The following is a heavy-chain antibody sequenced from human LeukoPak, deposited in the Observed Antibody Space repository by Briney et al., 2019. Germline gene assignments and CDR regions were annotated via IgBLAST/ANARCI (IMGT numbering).Heavy chain of an antibody. D-gene: IGHD2-2*01. CDR2: IYTSGST. V-gene: IGHV4-4*07. J-gene: IGHJ4*02. CDR1: GGSISSYY. CDR3: VRVIGRYCSGTSCYPFDY. Sequence: PSETLSLTCTVSGGSISSYYWSWIRQPAGKGLEWIGRIYTSGSTNYNPSLKSRVTMSVDTSKNQFSLKLSSVTAADTAVYYCVRVIGRYCSGTSCYPFDYWGQGTLVTVSS.